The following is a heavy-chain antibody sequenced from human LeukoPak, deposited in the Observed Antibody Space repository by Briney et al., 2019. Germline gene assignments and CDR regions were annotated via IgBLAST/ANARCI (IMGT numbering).Heavy chain of an antibody. CDR2: INPSGGST. D-gene: IGHD6-19*01. CDR1: GYTFTSYA. V-gene: IGHV1-46*01. CDR3: ARTSQWLAYHFDY. Sequence: ASVKVSCKASGYTFTSYAMNWVRQAPGQGLEWMGIINPSGGSTSYAQKFQGRVTMTRDTSTSTVYMELSSLRSEDTAVYYCARTSQWLAYHFDYWGQGTLVTVSS. J-gene: IGHJ4*02.